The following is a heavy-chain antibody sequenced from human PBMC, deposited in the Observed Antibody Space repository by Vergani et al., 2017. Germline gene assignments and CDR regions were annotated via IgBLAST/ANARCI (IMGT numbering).Heavy chain of an antibody. V-gene: IGHV4-61*02. D-gene: IGHD2-15*01. CDR2: IQTSGST. CDR1: GGPINSHNYY. Sequence: QVQLQESGPGLVKPSQTLSLPCTVPGGPINSHNYYWSWIRLPAGKGLEWIVRIQTSGSTNYNPSLKSRVTMSEDTSKNQFSLNLTSVTAADTAVYFCAKGRCLGGSCYKPLFDYWGQGSLVTVSS. CDR3: AKGRCLGGSCYKPLFDY. J-gene: IGHJ4*02.